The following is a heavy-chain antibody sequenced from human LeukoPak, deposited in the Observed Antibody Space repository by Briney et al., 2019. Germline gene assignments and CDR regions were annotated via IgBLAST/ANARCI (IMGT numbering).Heavy chain of an antibody. J-gene: IGHJ4*02. CDR2: IYPGDSDT. CDR3: ARSEMATVLSQDY. CDR1: GYSFTTHW. D-gene: IGHD5-24*01. Sequence: GESLKISCKGSGYSFTTHWIGWVRQMPGKGLEWMGIIYPGDSDTRYSPSFQGQVTISADKPISTAYLQWSSLKASDTAMYYCARSEMATVLSQDYWGQGTLVTVSS. V-gene: IGHV5-51*04.